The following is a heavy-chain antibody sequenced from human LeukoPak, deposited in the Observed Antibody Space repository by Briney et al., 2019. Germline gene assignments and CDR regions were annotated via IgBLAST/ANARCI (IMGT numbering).Heavy chain of an antibody. Sequence: ASVKVSCKASGYTFTSYDINWVRQATGQGLEWMGWMNPNSGNTGYAQKFQGRVTMTRNTSISTAYMELSSLRSEDTAVYYCATDSTSANYYYMDVWGKGTTVTVSS. V-gene: IGHV1-8*01. CDR1: GYTFTSYD. D-gene: IGHD2-2*01. CDR2: MNPNSGNT. J-gene: IGHJ6*03. CDR3: ATDSTSANYYYMDV.